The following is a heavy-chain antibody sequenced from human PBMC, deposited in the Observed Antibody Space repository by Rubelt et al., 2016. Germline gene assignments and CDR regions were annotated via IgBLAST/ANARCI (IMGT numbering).Heavy chain of an antibody. J-gene: IGHJ6*02. CDR1: GFAVDIYA. CDR3: GRDLTPGGMDV. Sequence: EVQLVESGGGLVQPGRSLRLSCVASGFAVDIYAMHWVRQSPGKGLEWVSGFSLYSNRIDYAASVRGRFTFSRDMAKNSLYLQMNSLRPEDTALYYCGRDLTPGGMDVWGQGTTVTVSS. D-gene: IGHD3-9*01. V-gene: IGHV3-9*01. CDR2: FSLYSNRI.